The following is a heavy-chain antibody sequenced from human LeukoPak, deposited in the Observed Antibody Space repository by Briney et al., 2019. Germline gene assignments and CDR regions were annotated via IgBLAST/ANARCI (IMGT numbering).Heavy chain of an antibody. CDR2: INHSGST. V-gene: IGHV4-39*07. CDR3: ATGSGGSAIYYFDY. Sequence: SETLSLTCTVSGGSISSSSYYWGWIRQPPGKGLEWIGEINHSGSTNYNPSLKSRVTISVDTSKNQFSLKLSSVTAADTAVYYCATGSGGSAIYYFDYWGQGTLVTVSS. D-gene: IGHD3-10*01. CDR1: GGSISSSSYY. J-gene: IGHJ4*02.